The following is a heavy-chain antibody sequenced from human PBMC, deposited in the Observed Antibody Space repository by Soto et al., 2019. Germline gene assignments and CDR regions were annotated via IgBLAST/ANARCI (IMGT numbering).Heavy chain of an antibody. D-gene: IGHD3-3*01. V-gene: IGHV4-39*01. J-gene: IGHJ5*02. CDR1: GCSISSSSYY. CDR3: ARQGTVLRFLEWLLINWFDP. Sequence: PSETLSLTCTVPGCSISSSSYYWGWIRQPPGKGLEWIGSIYYSGSTYYNPSLKSRVTISVDTSKNQFSLKLSSVTAADTAVYYCARQGTVLRFLEWLLINWFDPWGQGTLVTVS. CDR2: IYYSGST.